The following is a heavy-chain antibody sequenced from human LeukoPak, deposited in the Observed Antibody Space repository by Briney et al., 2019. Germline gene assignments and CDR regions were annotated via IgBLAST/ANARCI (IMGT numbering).Heavy chain of an antibody. CDR3: ARATRELRGSIWGDLDY. CDR2: ISAYNGNT. Sequence: ASVKVFCKASGYTFSSYGISWVRQAPGQGLEWMAWISAYNGNTKYAQKVQGRVTMTTDTSTSTAYMELRSLRSDDTAVYYCARATRELRGSIWGDLDYWGQGTLVTVSS. J-gene: IGHJ4*02. CDR1: GYTFSSYG. D-gene: IGHD1-26*01. V-gene: IGHV1-18*01.